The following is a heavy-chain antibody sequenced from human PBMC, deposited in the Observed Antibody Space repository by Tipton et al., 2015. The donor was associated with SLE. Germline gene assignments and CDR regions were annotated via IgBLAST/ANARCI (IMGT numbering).Heavy chain of an antibody. Sequence: QLVQSGAEVKKPGESLKISCKTSGYSFTNSWIVWFRHMPGKGLECMGMIDPSDSDTRYSPSFQGHVSMSIDRSTTTAYLQWRSLKASDTAMYFCARRWVQTVFDYWGQGTLVTVSS. J-gene: IGHJ4*02. D-gene: IGHD3-10*01. V-gene: IGHV5-51*03. CDR3: ARRWVQTVFDY. CDR2: IDPSDSDT. CDR1: GYSFTNSW.